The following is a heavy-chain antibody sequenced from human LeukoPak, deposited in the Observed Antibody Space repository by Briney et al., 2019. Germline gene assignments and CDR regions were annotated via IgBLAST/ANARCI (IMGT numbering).Heavy chain of an antibody. CDR2: INHSGSI. D-gene: IGHD1-26*01. V-gene: IGHV4-34*01. J-gene: IGHJ6*03. Sequence: SETLSLTCAVYGGSFSGYYWSWIRQPPGKGLEWIGEINHSGSINYNPSLKSRVTISVDTSKNQFSLKLSSVTAADTAVYYCARDTLHSGSYYYYYYMDVWGKGTTVTASS. CDR1: GGSFSGYY. CDR3: ARDTLHSGSYYYYYYMDV.